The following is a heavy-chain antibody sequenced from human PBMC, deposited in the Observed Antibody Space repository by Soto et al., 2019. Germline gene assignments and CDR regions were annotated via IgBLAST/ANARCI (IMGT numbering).Heavy chain of an antibody. CDR1: DGTISDGGDY. D-gene: IGHD2-15*01. Sequence: SVTLCLTCSVSDGTISDGGDYWSLIRQHPGKGLEWIGYIYYSGSTNYNPSLKRRVTISVDTSKNQFSLKLSSVTAADTAVYYCARAWKGYGLDSWGQGTLVTVSS. J-gene: IGHJ4*02. CDR2: IYYSGST. V-gene: IGHV4-31*03. CDR3: ARAWKGYGLDS.